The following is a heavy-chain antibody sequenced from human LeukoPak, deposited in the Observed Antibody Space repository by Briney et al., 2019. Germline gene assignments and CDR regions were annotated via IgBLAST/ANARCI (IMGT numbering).Heavy chain of an antibody. CDR1: GFVFSIYT. CDR2: TSYDGSKK. CDR3: ARGPTAGWSSADY. J-gene: IGHJ4*02. V-gene: IGHV3-30-3*01. D-gene: IGHD6-19*01. Sequence: GGSLRLSCSASGFVFSIYTMYWVRQAPGKGLEWVTFTSYDGSKKYYADSVKGRFTVSRDNSENTLYLQMDSLRAEDTALYYCARGPTAGWSSADYWGQGTLVTVSS.